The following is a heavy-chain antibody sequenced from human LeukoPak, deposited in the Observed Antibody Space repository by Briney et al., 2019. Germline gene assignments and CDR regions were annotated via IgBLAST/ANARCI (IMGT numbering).Heavy chain of an antibody. V-gene: IGHV4-38-2*02. D-gene: IGHD5-12*01. CDR3: ARGYSGYDSIAYYFDY. Sequence: SETLSLTCTVSGYSISSGYYWGWIRQPPGKGLEWIGSIYHSGSTNYNPSLKSRVTISVDTSKNQFSLKLSSVTAADTAVYYCARGYSGYDSIAYYFDYWGQGTLVTVSS. J-gene: IGHJ4*02. CDR1: GYSISSGYY. CDR2: IYHSGST.